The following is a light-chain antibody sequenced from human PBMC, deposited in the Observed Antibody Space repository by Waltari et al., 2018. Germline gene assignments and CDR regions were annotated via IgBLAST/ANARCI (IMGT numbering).Light chain of an antibody. CDR2: GAS. V-gene: IGKV3-20*01. CDR1: QSVSSRY. Sequence: EIVLTQSPGTLSLSPGERATLSCRASQSVSSRYLAWYQQKPGQAPRLLIYGASSRATGIPDMFSGSGSGTDFPLTISRLEPEDFAVYYCQQYGGSPLLTFGGGTKVEIK. CDR3: QQYGGSPLLT. J-gene: IGKJ4*01.